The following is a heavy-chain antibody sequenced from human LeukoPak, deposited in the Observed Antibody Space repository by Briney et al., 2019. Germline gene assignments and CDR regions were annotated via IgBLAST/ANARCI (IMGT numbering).Heavy chain of an antibody. J-gene: IGHJ5*02. CDR3: ARDSSGTLSGGGWFDP. Sequence: SETLSLTCTVSSGSISSSSHYWGWIRQPPGKGLEWIGTVYYSGRTYYNPSLKSRVTISVDTSKNQFSLKLTSVTAADTAVYYCARDSSGTLSGGGWFDPWGQGTLVTVSS. V-gene: IGHV4-39*02. D-gene: IGHD6-19*01. CDR2: VYYSGRT. CDR1: SGSISSSSHY.